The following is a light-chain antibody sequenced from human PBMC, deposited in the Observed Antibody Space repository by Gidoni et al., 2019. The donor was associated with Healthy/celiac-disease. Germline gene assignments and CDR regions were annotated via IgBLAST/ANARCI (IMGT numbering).Light chain of an antibody. CDR1: QSVSSN. Sequence: EIVMTQSPATLSVSPGERATLSCRASQSVSSNLAWYQQKPGQAPRLLIYGASTRATGIPARFSGSGSGTEFTLTISSLQSEDFAVYYCQQYNNWPPGLFXPXTKVDIK. J-gene: IGKJ3*01. V-gene: IGKV3-15*01. CDR2: GAS. CDR3: QQYNNWPPGL.